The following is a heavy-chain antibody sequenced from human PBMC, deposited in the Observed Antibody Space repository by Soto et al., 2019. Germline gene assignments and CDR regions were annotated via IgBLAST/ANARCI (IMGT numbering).Heavy chain of an antibody. V-gene: IGHV1-45*02. CDR3: AIMHPYYYDSSGYSSLNDAFDI. D-gene: IGHD3-22*01. J-gene: IGHJ3*02. CDR2: ITPFNGNT. CDR1: GYTFTYRY. Sequence: GASVKVSCKASGYTFTYRYLHWVRQAPGQALEWMGWITPFNGNTNYAQKFQDRVTITRDRSMSTAYMELSSLRSEDTAMYYCAIMHPYYYDSSGYSSLNDAFDIWGQGTMVTVS.